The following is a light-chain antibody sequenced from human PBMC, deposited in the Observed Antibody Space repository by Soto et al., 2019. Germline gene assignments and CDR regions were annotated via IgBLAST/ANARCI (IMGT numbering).Light chain of an antibody. Sequence: VLTQSPGTLSLSPGERATLSCRTSQSVSNTYVAWYQQKPGQAPRLLIYDTSSRVTGIPDRFSGSGSGTDFTLTISRLEPEDFAVFYCQQYGTSEIIFGQGTRLEI. CDR3: QQYGTSEII. CDR1: QSVSNTY. V-gene: IGKV3-20*01. CDR2: DTS. J-gene: IGKJ5*01.